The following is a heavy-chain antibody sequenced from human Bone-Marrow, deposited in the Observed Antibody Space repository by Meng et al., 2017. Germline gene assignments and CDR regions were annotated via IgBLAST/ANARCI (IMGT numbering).Heavy chain of an antibody. V-gene: IGHV3-15*01. CDR2: IKSKTDVGTT. Sequence: GGSLRLSCAASGFTFSNAWMSWVRQAPGKGLEWVGRIKSKTDVGTTDYAAPVKGRFTISRDDSKNTLYLQMNSLRAEDTAVYYCARAAPPPLAALWFGDEDAEFDYWGQGTLVTVSS. CDR3: ARAAPPPLAALWFGDEDAEFDY. D-gene: IGHD3-10*01. CDR1: GFTFSNAW. J-gene: IGHJ4*02.